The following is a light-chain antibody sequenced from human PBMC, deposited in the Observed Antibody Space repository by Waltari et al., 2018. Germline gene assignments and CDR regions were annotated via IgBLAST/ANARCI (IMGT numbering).Light chain of an antibody. CDR1: RSDVGAYTY. J-gene: IGLJ2*01. V-gene: IGLV2-14*03. CDR2: DVN. Sequence: QSALTQPASVSGSPGQSITISCAGTRSDVGAYTYVSWDQHHPGKPPKLSSYDVNSRPSRGSNRISGTKSGNTASLTISERQAGDEADYDCSSFTSDSTWVFGAGTKLTVL. CDR3: SSFTSDSTWV.